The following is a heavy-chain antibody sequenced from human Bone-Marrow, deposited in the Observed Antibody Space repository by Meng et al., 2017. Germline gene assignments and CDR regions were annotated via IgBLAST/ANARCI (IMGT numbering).Heavy chain of an antibody. CDR2: IIPIFGTA. Sequence: QVQLVQSGAEVKKPGSSVKASCKASGGTFSSYAISWVRQAPGQGLEWMGGIIPIFGTANYAQKFQGRVTITADESTSTAYMELSSLRSEDTAVYYCARDSGPYYYDSSGYHGFDYWGQGTLVTVSS. V-gene: IGHV1-69*01. D-gene: IGHD3-22*01. J-gene: IGHJ4*02. CDR1: GGTFSSYA. CDR3: ARDSGPYYYDSSGYHGFDY.